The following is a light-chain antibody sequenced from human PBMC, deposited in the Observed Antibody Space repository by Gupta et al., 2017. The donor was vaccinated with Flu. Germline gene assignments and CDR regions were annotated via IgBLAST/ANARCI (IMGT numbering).Light chain of an antibody. Sequence: QSAPTQPRSVSGSPGQSVTISCTGTSNDVGGSNRFSWYEQRPGKAPKLILYDVTERPSGVPDRFSGSKSGNTASLTISGLQADDEADYYCSSYAGRVTWVFGTGTTVTVL. V-gene: IGLV2-11*01. CDR3: SSYAGRVTWV. CDR2: DVT. J-gene: IGLJ1*01. CDR1: SNDVGGSNR.